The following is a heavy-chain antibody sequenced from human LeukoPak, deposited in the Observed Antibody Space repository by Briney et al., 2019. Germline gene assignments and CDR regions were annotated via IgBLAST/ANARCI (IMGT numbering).Heavy chain of an antibody. Sequence: PSETLSLTCTVSGGSISSGGYCWLWLPQHPGKGLEWYVYIYYSGSTYYNPSLKSRVTISVDTSKNQFSLKLSSVTAADTAVYYCARERAGGSGSYYDNNLFDPWGQGTLVTVSS. D-gene: IGHD3-10*01. CDR2: IYYSGST. V-gene: IGHV4-31*03. J-gene: IGHJ5*02. CDR3: ARERAGGSGSYYDNNLFDP. CDR1: GGSISSGGYC.